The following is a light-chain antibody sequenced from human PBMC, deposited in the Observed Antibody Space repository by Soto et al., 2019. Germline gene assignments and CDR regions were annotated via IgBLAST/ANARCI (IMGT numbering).Light chain of an antibody. V-gene: IGKV1-5*03. CDR1: ENIGAW. J-gene: IGKJ1*01. CDR2: KAS. CDR3: QQYHTYSWT. Sequence: DIQMTQSPSTLSASVGDRVTITCRASENIGAWLAWYQQTPGKAPKLLIYKASSLQSGVPSRFSGGGSGTEFTLTISSLQPDDFAIYYCQQYHTYSWTFGQGTKVDI.